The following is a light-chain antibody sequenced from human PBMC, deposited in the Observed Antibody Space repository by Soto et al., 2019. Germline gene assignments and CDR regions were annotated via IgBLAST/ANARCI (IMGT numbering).Light chain of an antibody. Sequence: DIQMTQSPSSLSPSVGDRVTISCRASQSIASSLHWYQQKSGKAPKLLISAASSLQSGVPSRFSGSGSGTDFTLTIISLQPEDFATYYCQQSYSLPRTFGQGTKVDIK. CDR2: AAS. CDR3: QQSYSLPRT. V-gene: IGKV1-39*01. CDR1: QSIASS. J-gene: IGKJ1*01.